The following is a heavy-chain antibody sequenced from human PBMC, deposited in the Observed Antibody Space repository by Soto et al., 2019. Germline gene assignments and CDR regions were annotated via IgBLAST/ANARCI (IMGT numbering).Heavy chain of an antibody. CDR1: GGSISSYY. J-gene: IGHJ4*02. D-gene: IGHD4-17*01. V-gene: IGHV4-59*08. CDR3: ARHPDYGGNYVDY. Sequence: SETLSLTCTVSGGSISSYYWSWIRQPPGKGLEWIGYIYYSGSTNYNPSLKSRVTISVDTSKNQFSLKLSSVTAADTAVYYCARHPDYGGNYVDYWGQGTLVTVSS. CDR2: IYYSGST.